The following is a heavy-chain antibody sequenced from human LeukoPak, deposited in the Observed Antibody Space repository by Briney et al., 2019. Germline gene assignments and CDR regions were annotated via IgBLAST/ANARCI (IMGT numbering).Heavy chain of an antibody. D-gene: IGHD6-19*01. CDR1: GFTFINFA. CDR2: IGGIDGRT. V-gene: IGHV3-23*01. Sequence: GGSLRLSCAASGFTFINFAMSWVRQAPGKGLEWVSAIGGIDGRTYSADSVKGRFTISRDNSQNTLDLQMNSLGAEDTAVYYCAKGGSGWPYYFDDWGQGNLVIVSS. CDR3: AKGGSGWPYYFDD. J-gene: IGHJ4*02.